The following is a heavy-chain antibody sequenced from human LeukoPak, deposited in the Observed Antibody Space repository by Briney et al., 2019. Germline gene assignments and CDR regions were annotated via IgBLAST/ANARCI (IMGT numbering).Heavy chain of an antibody. V-gene: IGHV3-74*01. Sequence: GGSLRISCVASGFTFSNYWLHWVRQAPGKGLVWVSRINIDESTANYADSVKGRFTISRDNAKNTLYLQMNSLRAEDTAVYYCARNEYSSSGSGQVDVWGQGTTVTVSS. CDR1: GFTFSNYW. CDR3: ARNEYSSSGSGQVDV. D-gene: IGHD5-18*01. CDR2: INIDESTA. J-gene: IGHJ6*02.